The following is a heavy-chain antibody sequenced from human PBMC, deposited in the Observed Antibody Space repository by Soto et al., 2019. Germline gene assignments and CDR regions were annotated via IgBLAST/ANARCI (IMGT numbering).Heavy chain of an antibody. CDR2: INHSGST. J-gene: IGHJ4*02. Sequence: PSETLSLTCAVYGGSFSGYYWSWIRQPPGKGLEWIGEINHSGSTNYNPSLKSRVTISVDTSKNQFSLKLSSVTAADTAVYYCARGTTSIVVVPAAKGDYFDYWGQGTLVTVSS. CDR1: GGSFSGYY. CDR3: ARGTTSIVVVPAAKGDYFDY. V-gene: IGHV4-34*01. D-gene: IGHD2-2*01.